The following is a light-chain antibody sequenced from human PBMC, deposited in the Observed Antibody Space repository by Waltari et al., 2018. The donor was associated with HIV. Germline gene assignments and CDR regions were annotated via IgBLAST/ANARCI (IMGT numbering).Light chain of an antibody. V-gene: IGLV2-23*02. Sequence: QAALTQPAPVSGSPGQSFTIPCTGTSIDVGGYNLVPWYQQHPGKAPKLMIYEVSQRPSGVSNRFSGAKSGNAASLTISGLQAEDEADYYCCSYADSSTYVFGTGTKVTVL. CDR3: CSYADSSTYV. J-gene: IGLJ1*01. CDR2: EVS. CDR1: SIDVGGYNL.